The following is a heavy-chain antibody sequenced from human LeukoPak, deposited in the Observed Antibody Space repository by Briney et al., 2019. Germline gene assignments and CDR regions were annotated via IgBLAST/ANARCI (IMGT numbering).Heavy chain of an antibody. D-gene: IGHD3-3*01. Sequence: ASVKDSCKASGYTFTSYDINWVRQATGQGLEWMGWMNPNSGNTGYAQKFQGRVTMTRNTSISTAYTELSSLRSEDTAVYYCARGNTIFGVVIIAFDIWGQGTMVTVSS. CDR1: GYTFTSYD. CDR3: ARGNTIFGVVIIAFDI. CDR2: MNPNSGNT. J-gene: IGHJ3*02. V-gene: IGHV1-8*01.